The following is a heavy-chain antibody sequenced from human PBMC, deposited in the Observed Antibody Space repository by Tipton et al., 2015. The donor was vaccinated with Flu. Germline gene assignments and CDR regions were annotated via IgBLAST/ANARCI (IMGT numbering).Heavy chain of an antibody. Sequence: SLRLSCAASGFTFDDYAMHWVRQAPGKGLEWVSGISWNSGSIGYADSVKGRFTISRDNAKNSLYLQMNSLRAEDTALYYCAKEGVAGNTLDNWFDPWGQGTLVTVSS. J-gene: IGHJ5*02. CDR2: ISWNSGSI. CDR1: GFTFDDYA. CDR3: AKEGVAGNTLDNWFDP. D-gene: IGHD6-19*01. V-gene: IGHV3-9*01.